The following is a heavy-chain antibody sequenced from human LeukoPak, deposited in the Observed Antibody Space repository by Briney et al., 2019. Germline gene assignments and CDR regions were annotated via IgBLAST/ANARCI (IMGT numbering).Heavy chain of an antibody. D-gene: IGHD6-13*01. J-gene: IGHJ4*02. V-gene: IGHV3-15*01. CDR1: GFTFSNAW. Sequence: GGSLRLSCAASGFTFSNAWKSWVRQAAGKGLEWVGRIKSNTDSLTTDYASPVKGTFTISTYDSNNTLYLQMNSLKTEDTAVYYCTTDPQQLAFYYFDYWGQGTLVTVSS. CDR2: IKSNTDSLTT. CDR3: TTDPQQLAFYYFDY.